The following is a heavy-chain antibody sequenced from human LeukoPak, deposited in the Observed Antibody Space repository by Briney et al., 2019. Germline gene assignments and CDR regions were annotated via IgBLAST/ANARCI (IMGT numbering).Heavy chain of an antibody. J-gene: IGHJ4*02. CDR1: GGSFSGHY. V-gene: IGHV4-34*01. CDR3: ARTRIQLWLHYFDY. D-gene: IGHD5-18*01. CDR2: INHSGST. Sequence: PSETLSLTCAVYGGSFSGHYWSWIRQPPGKGLEWIGEINHSGSTNYNPSLKSRVTISVDTSKNQFSLKLSSVTAADTAVYYCARTRIQLWLHYFDYWGQGTLVIVSS.